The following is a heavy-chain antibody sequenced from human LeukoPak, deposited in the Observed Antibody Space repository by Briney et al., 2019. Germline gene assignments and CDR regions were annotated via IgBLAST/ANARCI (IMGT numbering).Heavy chain of an antibody. CDR1: GYTFTRYT. J-gene: IGHJ4*02. V-gene: IGHV1-69*13. D-gene: IGHD5-12*01. CDR3: ARDWDYSGYDC. CDR2: IIPIFGTA. Sequence: SVKVSCKTSGYTFTRYTIHWMRQAPGQGLEWMGWIIPIFGTANYAQKFQGRVTITADESTSTAYMELSSLRSEDTAVYYCARDWDYSGYDCWGQGTLVTVSS.